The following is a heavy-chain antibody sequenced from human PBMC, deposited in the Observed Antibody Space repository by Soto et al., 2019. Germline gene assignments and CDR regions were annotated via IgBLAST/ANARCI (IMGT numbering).Heavy chain of an antibody. V-gene: IGHV3-21*02. CDR3: VRERGLSSFYGMDV. CDR2: ISSSSSHI. D-gene: IGHD3-10*01. J-gene: IGHJ6*02. CDR1: GFTLTTYS. Sequence: EVQLVESGGGLVKPGGSLRLSCEASGFTLTTYSMNWVRQASGKGLEWVSSISSSSSHIYYADSVKGRFTISRDNARNSLYLQMNSLRAEDTAVYYCVRERGLSSFYGMDVWGQGTTVTVS.